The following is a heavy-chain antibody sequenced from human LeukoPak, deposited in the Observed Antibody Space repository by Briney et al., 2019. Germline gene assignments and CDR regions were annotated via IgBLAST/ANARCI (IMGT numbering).Heavy chain of an antibody. CDR3: ARLYDSSGLSMYYFDY. Sequence: GGSLRLSCAASGFTFSSYSMMWVRQAPGKGLEWVSYISSSSTTIHYADSVKGRFTISRDNAKNSVYLQMNNLRAEDTAVYYCARLYDSSGLSMYYFDYWGQGTLVTVSS. D-gene: IGHD3-22*01. J-gene: IGHJ4*02. CDR1: GFTFSSYS. V-gene: IGHV3-48*01. CDR2: ISSSSTTI.